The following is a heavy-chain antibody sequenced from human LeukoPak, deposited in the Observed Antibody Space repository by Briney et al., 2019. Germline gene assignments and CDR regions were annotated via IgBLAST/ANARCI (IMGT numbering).Heavy chain of an antibody. J-gene: IGHJ4*02. Sequence: TGGSLRLSCAASGFTFSSYWMSWVRQAPGKGLEWVANIKQDGSEKYYVASVKGRFTISRDNAKNSLYLQMNSLRAEDTAVYYCARDYYDYVWGSYPNDYWGQGTLVTVSS. CDR2: IKQDGSEK. D-gene: IGHD3-16*02. V-gene: IGHV3-7*01. CDR3: ARDYYDYVWGSYPNDY. CDR1: GFTFSSYW.